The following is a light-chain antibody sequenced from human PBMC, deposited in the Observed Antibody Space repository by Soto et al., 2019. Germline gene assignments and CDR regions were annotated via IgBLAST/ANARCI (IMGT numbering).Light chain of an antibody. Sequence: IQMTQSPSSLSASVGETVTITCRASQNINLYLNWFQQKPGKAPRLLIYAASTLESGVPSRFSGSGSGTDFTLTISSMQPEDFATYFCQQSYITLSLNFGGGTKVDMK. V-gene: IGKV1-39*01. CDR3: QQSYITLSLN. CDR2: AAS. J-gene: IGKJ4*01. CDR1: QNINLY.